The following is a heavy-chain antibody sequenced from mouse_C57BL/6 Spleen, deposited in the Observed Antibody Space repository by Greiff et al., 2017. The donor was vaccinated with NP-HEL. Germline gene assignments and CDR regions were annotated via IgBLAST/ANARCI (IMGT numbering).Heavy chain of an antibody. Sequence: EVQVVESGGDLVKPGGSLKLSCAASGFTFSSYGMSWVRQTPDKRLEWVATISSGGSYTYYPDSVKGRFTISRDNAKNTLYLQMSSLKSEDTAMYNCARQGFAYWGQGTLVTVSA. CDR1: GFTFSSYG. J-gene: IGHJ3*01. V-gene: IGHV5-6*01. CDR3: ARQGFAY. CDR2: ISSGGSYT.